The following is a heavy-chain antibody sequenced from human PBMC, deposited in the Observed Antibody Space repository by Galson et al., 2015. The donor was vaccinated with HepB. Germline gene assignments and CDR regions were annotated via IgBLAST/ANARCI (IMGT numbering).Heavy chain of an antibody. CDR1: GFTFRIHG. CDR2: IWSDGTNK. Sequence: SLRLSCAASGFTFRIHGMNWVRQAPGKGLEWVASIWSDGTNKYYADSVKGRFTISRDNSKNALYLQMNSLGAEDTAVNHCAREGDPYNYWSDLDFWGQGTLVTVSS. V-gene: IGHV3-33*01. D-gene: IGHD3-3*01. CDR3: AREGDPYNYWSDLDF. J-gene: IGHJ4*02.